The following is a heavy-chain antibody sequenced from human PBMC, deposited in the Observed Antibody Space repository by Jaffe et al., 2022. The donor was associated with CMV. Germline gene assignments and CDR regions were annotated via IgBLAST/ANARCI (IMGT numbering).Heavy chain of an antibody. CDR2: INHSGST. J-gene: IGHJ5*02. Sequence: QVQLQQWGAGLLKPSETLSLTCAVYGGSFSGYYWSWIRQPPGKGLEWIGEINHSGSTNYNPSLKSRVTISVDTSKNQFSLKLSSVTAADTAVYYCARGHDDGSSGSSIWFDPWGQGTLVTVSS. CDR1: GGSFSGYY. CDR3: ARGHDDGSSGSSIWFDP. V-gene: IGHV4-34*01. D-gene: IGHD1-26*01.